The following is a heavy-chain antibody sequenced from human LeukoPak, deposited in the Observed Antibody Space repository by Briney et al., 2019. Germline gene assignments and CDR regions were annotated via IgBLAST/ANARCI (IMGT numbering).Heavy chain of an antibody. CDR1: GFTFSSYS. J-gene: IGHJ6*02. CDR2: ISSSSSTI. D-gene: IGHD3-22*01. CDR3: ARAHPYDSSGYYYYYYGMDV. Sequence: GGSLRLSCAASGFTFSSYSMNWVRQAPGKGLEWVSYISSSSSTIYYADSVKGRFTISRDNAKNSLYLQMNSLRDEDTAVYYCARAHPYDSSGYYYYYYGMDVWGLGTTVTASS. V-gene: IGHV3-48*02.